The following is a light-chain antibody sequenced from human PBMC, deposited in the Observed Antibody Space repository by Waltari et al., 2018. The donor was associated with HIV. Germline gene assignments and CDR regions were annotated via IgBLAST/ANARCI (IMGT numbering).Light chain of an antibody. V-gene: IGLV2-14*03. J-gene: IGLJ1*01. CDR3: SSYTTSSTGV. CDR1: SSDVGGYNY. CDR2: DVS. Sequence: QSALTQPASVSGSPGQSITISCTGTSSDVGGYNYVSWYQQHPGKAPKLMIYDVSYRPSGVSNRFSGSKSGNTASLTISGLQAEDEADYYCSSYTTSSTGVFGTGTKVTVL.